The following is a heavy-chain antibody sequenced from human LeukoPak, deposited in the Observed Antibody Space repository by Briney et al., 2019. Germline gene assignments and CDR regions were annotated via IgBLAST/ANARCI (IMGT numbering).Heavy chain of an antibody. CDR2: IIPIFGTA. Sequence: SVKVSCKASGGTFSSYAISWVRQAPGQGLEWMGGIIPIFGTANYAQKFQGRVTITADKSTSTAYMELSSLRSEDTAVYYCARRGSEVVVAATLYYYYGMDVWGKGTTVTVSS. J-gene: IGHJ6*04. CDR1: GGTFSSYA. V-gene: IGHV1-69*06. D-gene: IGHD2-15*01. CDR3: ARRGSEVVVAATLYYYYGMDV.